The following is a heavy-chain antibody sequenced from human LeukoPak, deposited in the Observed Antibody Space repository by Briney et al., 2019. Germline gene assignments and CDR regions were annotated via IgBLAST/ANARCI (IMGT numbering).Heavy chain of an antibody. CDR1: GFTFSDYE. V-gene: IGHV3-48*03. CDR3: AREHGGYSGYDH. Sequence: PGGSLRLSCAASGFTFSDYEMNWVRQAPGKGLEWLSHISISGTTIHYADSVKGRFTISRDNAKNSVYLQMNSLRAEDTALYYCAREHGGYSGYDHWGQGTLVTASS. J-gene: IGHJ5*02. CDR2: ISISGTTI. D-gene: IGHD5-12*01.